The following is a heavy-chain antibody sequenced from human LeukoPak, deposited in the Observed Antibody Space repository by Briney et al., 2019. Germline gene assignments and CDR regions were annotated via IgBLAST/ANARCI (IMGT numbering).Heavy chain of an antibody. CDR3: AKIIKVELELGLVNGAFDI. D-gene: IGHD1-7*01. J-gene: IGHJ3*02. Sequence: GGPLRLSCAASGFTFSSYAMSWVRQAPGKGLEWVSAISGSGGSTYYADSVKGRFTISRDNSKNTLYLQMNSLRAEDTAVYYCAKIIKVELELGLVNGAFDIWGQGTMVTVSS. V-gene: IGHV3-23*01. CDR1: GFTFSSYA. CDR2: ISGSGGST.